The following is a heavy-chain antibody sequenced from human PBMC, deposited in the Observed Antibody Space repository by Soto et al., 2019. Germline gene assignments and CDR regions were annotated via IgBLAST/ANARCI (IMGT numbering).Heavy chain of an antibody. D-gene: IGHD3-10*01. CDR2: IIPIFGTA. CDR1: GGTFSSYA. CDR3: ARDSGYYGSGSYYTGPFDY. Sequence: QVQLVQSGAEVKKPGSSVKVSCKASGGTFSSYAISWVRQAPGQGLEWMGGIIPIFGTANYAQKFQGRVTITADESTSTAYMEVSSLRSEDTAVYYCARDSGYYGSGSYYTGPFDYWGQGTLVTVSS. J-gene: IGHJ4*02. V-gene: IGHV1-69*01.